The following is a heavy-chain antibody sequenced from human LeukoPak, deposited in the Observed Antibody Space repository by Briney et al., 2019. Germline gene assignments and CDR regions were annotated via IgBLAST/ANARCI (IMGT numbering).Heavy chain of an antibody. CDR3: AREQIAKYYYGSGSYYPASFDY. Sequence: SETLSLTCAVYGGSFSGYYWSWIRQPPGKGLEWIEEINHSGSTNYNPSLKSRVTISVDTSKNQFSLKLSSVTAADTAVYYCAREQIAKYYYGSGSYYPASFDYWGQGTLVTVSS. CDR2: INHSGST. J-gene: IGHJ4*02. D-gene: IGHD3-10*01. V-gene: IGHV4-34*01. CDR1: GGSFSGYY.